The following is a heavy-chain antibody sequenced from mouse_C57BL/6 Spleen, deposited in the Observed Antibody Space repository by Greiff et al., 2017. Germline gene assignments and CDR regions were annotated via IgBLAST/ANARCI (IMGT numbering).Heavy chain of an antibody. D-gene: IGHD2-4*01. J-gene: IGHJ2*01. V-gene: IGHV1-15*01. CDR3: TNDYDEDFDY. CDR2: IDPETGGT. Sequence: VQLQQSGAELVRPGASVTLSCKASGYTFTDYEMHWVKQTPVHGLEWIGAIDPETGGTAYNQKFKGKAILTADKSSSTAYMELRSLTSEDSAVYYCTNDYDEDFDYWGQGTTLTVSS. CDR1: GYTFTDYE.